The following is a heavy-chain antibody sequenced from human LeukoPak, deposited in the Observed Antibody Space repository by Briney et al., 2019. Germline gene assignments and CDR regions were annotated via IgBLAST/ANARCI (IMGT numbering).Heavy chain of an antibody. J-gene: IGHJ3*02. D-gene: IGHD3-22*01. Sequence: TGGSLRLSCAASGFTFSSYSMNWVRQAPGKGLEWVSSISSSSSYIYYADSVKGRFTISRDNAKNSLYLQMNSLRAEDTAVYYCARTKYYYDSSGYLLGDAFDIWGQGTMVTVSS. V-gene: IGHV3-21*04. CDR3: ARTKYYYDSSGYLLGDAFDI. CDR2: ISSSSSYI. CDR1: GFTFSSYS.